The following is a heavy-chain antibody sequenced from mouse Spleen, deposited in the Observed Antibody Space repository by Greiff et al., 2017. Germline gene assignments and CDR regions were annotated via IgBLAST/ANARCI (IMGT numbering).Heavy chain of an antibody. CDR2: FYPGSGSI. CDR3: ARHEDGGNYPSYWYFDV. CDR1: GYTFTEYT. J-gene: IGHJ1*01. D-gene: IGHD2-1*01. V-gene: IGHV1-62-2*01. Sequence: QVQLQQSGAELVKPGASVKLSCKASGYTFTEYTIHWVKQRSGQGLEWIGWFYPGSGSIKYNEKFKDKATLTADKSSSTVYMELSRLTSEDSAVYFCARHEDGGNYPSYWYFDVWGAGTTVTVSS.